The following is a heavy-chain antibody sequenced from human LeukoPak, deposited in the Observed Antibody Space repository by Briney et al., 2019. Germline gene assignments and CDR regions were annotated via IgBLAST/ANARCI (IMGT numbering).Heavy chain of an antibody. CDR3: ATGDLRYSRY. CDR2: VDPEDGET. Sequence: GATVKISCKVSGYTFTDYYMHWVQQAPGKGLEWMGLVDPEDGETIYAEKFRGGVTITADTSTDTAYMELSSLRSEDTAVYYCATGDLRYSRYWGQGTLVTVSS. D-gene: IGHD4-17*01. V-gene: IGHV1-69-2*01. CDR1: GYTFTDYY. J-gene: IGHJ4*02.